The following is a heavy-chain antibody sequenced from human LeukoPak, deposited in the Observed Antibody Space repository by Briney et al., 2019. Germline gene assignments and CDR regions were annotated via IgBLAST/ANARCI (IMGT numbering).Heavy chain of an antibody. CDR3: ALDSSGWSDDSFDI. CDR1: GGSISSDY. J-gene: IGHJ3*02. D-gene: IGHD6-19*01. CDR2: IHYRGNT. Sequence: AETLSLTCTVSGGSISSDYWSCIRQPPGKGLEWIGYIHYRGNTNYNPSLKSRVTMSLDTSKQQFFLNLTSVTAPYTAMYYCALDSSGWSDDSFDIWGQGTTVTVSS. V-gene: IGHV4-59*13.